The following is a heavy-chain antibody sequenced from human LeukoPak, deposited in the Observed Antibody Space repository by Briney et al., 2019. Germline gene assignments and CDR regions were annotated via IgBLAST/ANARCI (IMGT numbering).Heavy chain of an antibody. Sequence: GRSLRLSCAASGFTFDDYAMHWVRQAPGKGLEWVSGISWSGGNIGYADSVKGRFTISRDNAKNSLYLQMNSLRAEDTAVYYCARDANYYDSSGYGRYFDYWGQGTLVTVSS. CDR1: GFTFDDYA. J-gene: IGHJ4*02. V-gene: IGHV3-9*01. CDR2: ISWSGGNI. D-gene: IGHD3-22*01. CDR3: ARDANYYDSSGYGRYFDY.